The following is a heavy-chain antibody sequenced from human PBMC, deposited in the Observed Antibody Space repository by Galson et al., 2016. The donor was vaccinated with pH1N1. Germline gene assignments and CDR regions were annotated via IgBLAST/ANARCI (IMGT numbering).Heavy chain of an antibody. CDR1: GFSLNSSGMG. J-gene: IGHJ3*01. CDR3: AHREVMITNAFDF. CDR2: IYWDDDK. V-gene: IGHV2-5*02. D-gene: IGHD3-16*01. Sequence: PALVKPTQTLTLTCTFSGFSLNSSGMGVGWIRQPPGKALEWLSLIYWDDDKRYSPSLKTRLTINKDTSKNQVVLMMTNMDPVDTATYYCAHREVMITNAFDFWGQGTMVTVSS.